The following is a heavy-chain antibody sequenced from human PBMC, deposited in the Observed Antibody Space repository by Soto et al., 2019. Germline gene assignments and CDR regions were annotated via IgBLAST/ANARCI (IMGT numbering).Heavy chain of an antibody. J-gene: IGHJ6*03. V-gene: IGHV4-59*08. CDR1: GGSISSYY. CDR2: IYYSGST. CDR3: ARHLEMENYDFWSGYLYYYYYMDV. D-gene: IGHD3-3*01. Sequence: SETVSLTCTVSGGSISSYYWSWIRQPPGKGLEWIGYIYYSGSTNYNPSLKSRVTISVDTSKNQFSLKLSSVTAADTAVYYCARHLEMENYDFWSGYLYYYYYMDVWGKGTTVTVSS.